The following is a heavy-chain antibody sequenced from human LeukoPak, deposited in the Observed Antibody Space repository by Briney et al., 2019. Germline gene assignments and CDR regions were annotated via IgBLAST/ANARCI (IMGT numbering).Heavy chain of an antibody. CDR1: GGSISGSSYF. V-gene: IGHV4-61*01. CDR3: AREGRDRNRFEY. Sequence: SETLSLTCIVSGGSISGSSYFWGWIRQPPGKGLEWIGYIYYTGNTHYNFSLKSRVTISVATSKNQFSLKLSSVTAADTATYYCAREGRDRNRFEYWGHGTLVTVSS. J-gene: IGHJ4*01. D-gene: IGHD1-14*01. CDR2: IYYTGNT.